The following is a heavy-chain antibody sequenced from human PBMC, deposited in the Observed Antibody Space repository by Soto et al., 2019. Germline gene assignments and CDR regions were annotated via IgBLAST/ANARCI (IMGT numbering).Heavy chain of an antibody. CDR2: IWYDGSNK. D-gene: IGHD2-21*01. J-gene: IGHJ3*02. CDR3: ASSYRADDAFDI. CDR1: GFTFSSYG. Sequence: QVQLVESGGGVVQPGRSLRLSCAASGFTFSSYGMHWVRQAPGKGLEWVAVIWYDGSNKYYADSVKCRFTISRDNSKNTLYLQMNSLRAEDTAVYYCASSYRADDAFDIWGQGTMVTVSS. V-gene: IGHV3-33*01.